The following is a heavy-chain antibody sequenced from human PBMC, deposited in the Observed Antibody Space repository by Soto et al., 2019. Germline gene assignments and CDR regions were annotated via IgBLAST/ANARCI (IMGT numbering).Heavy chain of an antibody. CDR2: IYPGDSDT. CDR1: GYSFTSYW. Sequence: GESLKISCKGSGYSFTSYWIGWVRQMPGKGLEWMGIIYPGDSDTRYSPSFQGQVTISADKSISTAYLQWSSLKASDTAMYYCARLRSNKARQLVHAFDIWGQGTMVTVSS. V-gene: IGHV5-51*01. D-gene: IGHD6-13*01. J-gene: IGHJ3*02. CDR3: ARLRSNKARQLVHAFDI.